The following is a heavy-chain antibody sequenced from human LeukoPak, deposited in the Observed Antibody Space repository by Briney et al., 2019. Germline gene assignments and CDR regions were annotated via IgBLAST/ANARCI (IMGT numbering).Heavy chain of an antibody. CDR2: ISSSSSYI. D-gene: IGHD2-8*01. V-gene: IGHV3-21*01. Sequence: PGGSLRLSCAASGFTFSSYSMNWVRQAPGKGLEWVSSISSSSSYIYYADSVKGRFTISRDNAKNSLYLQMNSLRAEDTAVYYCAREASRDDMYGPYYFDYWGQGTLVTVSS. CDR3: AREASRDDMYGPYYFDY. J-gene: IGHJ4*02. CDR1: GFTFSSYS.